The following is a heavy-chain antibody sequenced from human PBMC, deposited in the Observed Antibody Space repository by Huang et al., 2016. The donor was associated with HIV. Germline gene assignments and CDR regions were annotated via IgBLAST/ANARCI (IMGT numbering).Heavy chain of an antibody. CDR1: GGSISSSSDY. D-gene: IGHD1-26*01. CDR3: ARTSGSYFVYAFDI. V-gene: IGHV4-39*01. J-gene: IGHJ3*02. CDR2: IHYSGTP. Sequence: QLQLRQSGPGLVKPSETLSLTCTVSGGSISSSSDYWGWIRQPPGKGLEWIGNIHYSGTPFYVPSLKSRATISMDTSKKQFSLKGKSLTASDTAIYYCARTSGSYFVYAFDIWGQGVMVTVSS.